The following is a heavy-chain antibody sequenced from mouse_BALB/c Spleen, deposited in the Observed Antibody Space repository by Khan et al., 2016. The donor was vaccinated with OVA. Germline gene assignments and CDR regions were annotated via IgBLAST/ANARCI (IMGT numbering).Heavy chain of an antibody. J-gene: IGHJ3*01. V-gene: IGHV5-4*02. D-gene: IGHD2-14*01. CDR1: GFTFSDYY. CDR3: ARGGYGSFAF. CDR2: ISDGGNYT. Sequence: EVQLVESGGGLVKPGGSLKLSCAASGFTFSDYYMYWVRQTPEKRLEWVATISDGGNYTSYPDSVKGRFTISRDNAKNNLYLQMSSLKSEDTARDDGARGGYGSFAFWGQGTLVTVSA.